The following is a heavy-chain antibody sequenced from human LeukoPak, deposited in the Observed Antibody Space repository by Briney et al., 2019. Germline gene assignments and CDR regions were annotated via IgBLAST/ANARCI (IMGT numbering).Heavy chain of an antibody. CDR2: MSPDGHKK. CDR3: ARDLIGRYTFDY. J-gene: IGHJ4*02. V-gene: IGHV3-30-3*01. Sequence: PGRSLRLSCAASGFTFSDYNMHWVRQAPRKGLDWVALMSPDGHKKHYEDSVKGRFTISRDNSKNTVDLQLNSLRAEDTAVYYCARDLIGRYTFDYCGQGTLVTVSS. D-gene: IGHD3-10*01. CDR1: GFTFSDYN.